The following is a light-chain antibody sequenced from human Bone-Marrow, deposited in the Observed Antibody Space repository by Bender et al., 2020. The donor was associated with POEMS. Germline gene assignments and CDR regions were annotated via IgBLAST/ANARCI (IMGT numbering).Light chain of an antibody. CDR1: NSDIGTNY. V-gene: IGLV1-47*01. J-gene: IGLJ3*02. Sequence: QSVMTQPPSASGTPGQTVTISCSGSNSDIGTNYVYWYQQHPGAAPKVLIYRNSQRPSGVPDRFSASKSGTSASLAISGLQSEDEADYYCAVWDDSLNGWVFGGGTKLTVL. CDR3: AVWDDSLNGWV. CDR2: RNS.